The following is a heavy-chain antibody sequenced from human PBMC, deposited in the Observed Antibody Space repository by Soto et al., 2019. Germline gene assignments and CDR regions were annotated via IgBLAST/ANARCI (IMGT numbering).Heavy chain of an antibody. D-gene: IGHD3-10*01. Sequence: GGSLRLSCAASGFTFSYYPMHWVRQAPGKGLEWVAVISFDGSNKYYADSVKGRFTISRDNSRHTLYLQMNSLRAEDTAIYYCAKALGRDFSDFDSWGQGTQVTVSS. CDR1: GFTFSYYP. CDR3: AKALGRDFSDFDS. J-gene: IGHJ4*02. CDR2: ISFDGSNK. V-gene: IGHV3-30*04.